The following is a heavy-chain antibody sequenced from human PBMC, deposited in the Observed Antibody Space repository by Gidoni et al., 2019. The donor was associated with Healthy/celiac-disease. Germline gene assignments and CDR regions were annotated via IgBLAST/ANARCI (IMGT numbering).Heavy chain of an antibody. J-gene: IGHJ4*02. D-gene: IGHD6-19*01. Sequence: QVQLQQWGAGLLTPSETLSLTCAVYGGSFSGYYWSWIRQPPGKGLEWIGEINHSGSTNYNPSLKSRVTISVDTSKNQFSLKLSSVTAADTAVYYCASLGGAVALTPTVDYWGQGTLVTVSS. V-gene: IGHV4-34*01. CDR1: GGSFSGYY. CDR2: INHSGST. CDR3: ASLGGAVALTPTVDY.